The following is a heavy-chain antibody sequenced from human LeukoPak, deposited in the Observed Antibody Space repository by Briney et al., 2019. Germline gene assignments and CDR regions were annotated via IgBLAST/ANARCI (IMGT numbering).Heavy chain of an antibody. J-gene: IGHJ4*02. CDR1: GGSISSYY. D-gene: IGHD3/OR15-3a*01. CDR2: IYYSGST. V-gene: IGHV4-59*01. Sequence: PSETLSLTCTVSGGSISSYYWSWIRQPPGKGLEWIGYIYYSGSTNYNPPLKSRVTISVDTSKNQFSLKLSSVTAADTAVYYCARSHSVWTSFDYWGQGTLVTVPS. CDR3: ARSHSVWTSFDY.